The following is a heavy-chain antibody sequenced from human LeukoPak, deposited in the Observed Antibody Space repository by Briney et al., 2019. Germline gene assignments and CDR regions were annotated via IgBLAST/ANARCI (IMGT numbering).Heavy chain of an antibody. J-gene: IGHJ6*02. CDR2: ISAYNGNT. V-gene: IGHV1-18*04. D-gene: IGHD3-3*01. Sequence: ASVKVSCKASGYTFTSYYMHWVRQAPGQGLEWMGWISAYNGNTNYAQKLQGRVTMTTDTSTSTAYMELRSLRSDDTAVYYCARGPASYDFWSGSRSWYYYGMDVWGQGTTVTVSS. CDR1: GYTFTSYY. CDR3: ARGPASYDFWSGSRSWYYYGMDV.